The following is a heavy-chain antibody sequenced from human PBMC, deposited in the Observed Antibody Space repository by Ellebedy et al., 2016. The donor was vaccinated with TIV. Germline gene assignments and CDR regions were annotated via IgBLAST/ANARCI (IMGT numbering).Heavy chain of an antibody. CDR1: GFTFSTYP. Sequence: GESLKISFEASGFTFSTYPTSWVRQAPGKGLEWVSIISSFGDTTHYADSVKGRFTMSRDNSKNTLYLQMNSLRAEDTAVYYCAKRGFFDLWGQGALVTVSS. CDR3: AKRGFFDL. D-gene: IGHD3-10*01. CDR2: ISSFGDTT. J-gene: IGHJ4*02. V-gene: IGHV3-23*01.